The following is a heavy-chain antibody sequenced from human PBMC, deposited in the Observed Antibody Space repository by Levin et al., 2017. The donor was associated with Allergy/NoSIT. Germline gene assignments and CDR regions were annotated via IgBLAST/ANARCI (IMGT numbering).Heavy chain of an antibody. J-gene: IGHJ4*02. CDR2: IGDSGTTT. D-gene: IGHD3-16*01. V-gene: IGHV3-23*01. Sequence: PGGSLRLSCAASGFTFSNRPMTWVRQAPGKGPEWVSSIGDSGTTTYYVDSVKGRFTISRDNSKNTLYLQMNSLRAEDTAVYYCATILEATLGGVRRGVGFDCWGQGTLVTVSS. CDR1: GFTFSNRP. CDR3: ATILEATLGGVRRGVGFDC.